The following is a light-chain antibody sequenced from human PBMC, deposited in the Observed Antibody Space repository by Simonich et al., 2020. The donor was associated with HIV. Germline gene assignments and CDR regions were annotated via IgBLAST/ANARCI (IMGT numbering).Light chain of an antibody. CDR1: QSLLHSNGYNY. CDR3: MQGLQTPYT. V-gene: IGKV2-28*01. Sequence: DIVMTQSPLPLPVTPGEPASISCRTSQSLLHSNGYNYLYWYLQKPGQAPQLLIYLGSNRASGVPDRFSGRGSGTDFTLKISRMEAEDVGVYYCMQGLQTPYTFGQGTKLEIK. J-gene: IGKJ2*01. CDR2: LGS.